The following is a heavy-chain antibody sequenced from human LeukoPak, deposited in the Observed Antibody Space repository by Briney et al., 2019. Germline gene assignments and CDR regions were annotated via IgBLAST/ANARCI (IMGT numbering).Heavy chain of an antibody. V-gene: IGHV3-66*01. D-gene: IGHD2-21*02. Sequence: GGSLRLSCAASGFTVSSNYMSWVRQAPGKGLEWVSVIYSCGSTYYADSVKGRFTISRDNSKNTLYLQMNSLRAEDTAVYYCARGDCRLAYCGGDCYPPHYWGQGTLVTVSS. CDR2: IYSCGST. CDR1: GFTVSSNY. CDR3: ARGDCRLAYCGGDCYPPHY. J-gene: IGHJ4*02.